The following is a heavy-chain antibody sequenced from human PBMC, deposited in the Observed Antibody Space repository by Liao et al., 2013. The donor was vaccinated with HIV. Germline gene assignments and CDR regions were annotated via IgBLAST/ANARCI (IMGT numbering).Heavy chain of an antibody. V-gene: IGHV4-59*12. Sequence: QLQLQESGPGLVKPSETLSLTCTVSGGSIRSYYWIWIRQPPGKRLEWIGYVYYSGSTKYNPSLESRVTMSIDTSKNQFSLKLTSVTAADTAVYYCDERRYSSSWYRGRGLAYFDSVGPREPLVTVSS. D-gene: IGHD6-13*01. CDR2: VYYSGST. J-gene: IGHJ4*02. CDR3: DERRYSSSWYRGRGLAYFDS. CDR1: GGSIRSYY.